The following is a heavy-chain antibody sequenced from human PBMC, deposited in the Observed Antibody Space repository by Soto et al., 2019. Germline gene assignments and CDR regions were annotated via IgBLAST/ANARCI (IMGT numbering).Heavy chain of an antibody. CDR1: GGSFSGYY. D-gene: IGHD4-17*01. J-gene: IGHJ4*02. CDR3: AIHKNVYGDPREY. CDR2: INHSGST. Sequence: QVQLQQWGAGLLKPSETLSLTCAVSGGSFSGYYWYWIRQPPGKGLEWIGEINHSGSTNYNPSLKSRVTISVDSSKNQFSLNLSSVTAAGTAVYYCAIHKNVYGDPREYWGQGTLVTVSS. V-gene: IGHV4-34*01.